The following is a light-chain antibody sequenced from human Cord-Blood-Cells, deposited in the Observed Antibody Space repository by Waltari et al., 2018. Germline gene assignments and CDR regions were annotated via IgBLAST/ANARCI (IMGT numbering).Light chain of an antibody. CDR3: QQRSNWPLT. V-gene: IGKV3-11*01. CDR1: QSVSSY. J-gene: IGKJ4*01. CDR2: DAS. Sequence: EIVLTQSPATLSLSPGDTATSSCRASQSVSSYLAWYQQKPGQAPRLLIYDASHRATGIPARFSGSGSGTDFTLTISSLEPEDFAVYYCQQRSNWPLTFGGGTKVEIK.